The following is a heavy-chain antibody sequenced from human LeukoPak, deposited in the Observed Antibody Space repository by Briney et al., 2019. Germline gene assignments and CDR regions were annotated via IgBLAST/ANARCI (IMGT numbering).Heavy chain of an antibody. J-gene: IGHJ5*02. D-gene: IGHD3-10*01. CDR2: INGDGGAI. Sequence: PGGSLRLSCVASGFSFGTAWMHWARQTPGKGLVWVSHINGDGGAINYADDVKGRFTISRDNAKSTLYLQTNSLRVEDTAVYYCVRDLPRTSGPWGQGTLVTVSS. V-gene: IGHV3-74*01. CDR1: GFSFGTAW. CDR3: VRDLPRTSGP.